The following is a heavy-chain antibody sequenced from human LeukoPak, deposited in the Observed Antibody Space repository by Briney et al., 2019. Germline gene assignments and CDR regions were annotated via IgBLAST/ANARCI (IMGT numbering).Heavy chain of an antibody. CDR3: ANGYYYDSSGSFDI. J-gene: IGHJ3*02. CDR2: IRSDGSNK. V-gene: IGHV3-30*02. CDR1: GFTFGSYG. Sequence: GGSLRLSCAASGFTFGSYGMHWVRQAPGKGLEWVTFIRSDGSNKYYADSVKGRFTISRDNSKNTLYLQMNTLIADDTAVYYCANGYYYDSSGSFDIWGQGTMVTVSS. D-gene: IGHD3-22*01.